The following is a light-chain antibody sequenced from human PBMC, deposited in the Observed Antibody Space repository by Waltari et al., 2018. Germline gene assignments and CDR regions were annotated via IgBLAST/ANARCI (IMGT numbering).Light chain of an antibody. V-gene: IGKV1-39*01. J-gene: IGKJ1*01. CDR2: TVS. Sequence: DIQMTQSPSSLPASVGDRVTITCRTSQSISSYVNWYQQKPGKAPKLLIHTVSTLQSGVPLRFSGSLSGTDFTLTISSLQPEDFASYFCQQSYSIPWTFGQGTKVEI. CDR3: QQSYSIPWT. CDR1: QSISSY.